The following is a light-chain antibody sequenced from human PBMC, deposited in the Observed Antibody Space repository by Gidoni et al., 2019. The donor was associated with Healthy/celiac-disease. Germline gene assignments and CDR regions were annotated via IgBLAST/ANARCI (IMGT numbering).Light chain of an antibody. V-gene: IGKV3-15*01. CDR3: QQYNNWPPLT. Sequence: EIVMTQSPATLSVSPGDRATLSCRARQSVNSNLAWYQQKPGQAPRLLIYGASTRATGIPARFSGSGSGTEFTLTISSLQSEDFAVYYCQQYNNWPPLTFGGGTKVEIK. J-gene: IGKJ4*01. CDR1: QSVNSN. CDR2: GAS.